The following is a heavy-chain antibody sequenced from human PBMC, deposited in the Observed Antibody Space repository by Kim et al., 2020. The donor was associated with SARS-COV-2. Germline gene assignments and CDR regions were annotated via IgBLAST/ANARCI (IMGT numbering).Heavy chain of an antibody. J-gene: IGHJ5*02. Sequence: GGSLRLSCAASGFTFSSHVMHWVRQSPGKGLEWVALISYEGSTQKNTDPVKGRFTVSRANSKNPLFLQRNSLRPEDTAVYYCARNLVGDTDRGPWGQGTLVTVSS. D-gene: IGHD1-26*01. V-gene: IGHV3-30*03. CDR1: GFTFSSHV. CDR3: ARNLVGDTDRGP. CDR2: ISYEGSTQ.